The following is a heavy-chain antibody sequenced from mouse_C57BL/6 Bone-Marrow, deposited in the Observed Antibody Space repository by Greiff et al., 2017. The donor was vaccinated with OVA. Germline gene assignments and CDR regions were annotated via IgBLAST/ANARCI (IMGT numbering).Heavy chain of an antibody. CDR1: GYTFTSYW. V-gene: IGHV1-55*01. CDR3: ERSGITSVEGDFSMDD. CDR2: IYPGSGRT. D-gene: IGHD1-1*01. Sequence: QVQLQQPGAELVKPGASVKMSCKASGYTFTSYWITWVKQRPGQGLEWIGDIYPGSGRTNYNEKFKGKATLTVDTSSSTAYMQLSSLTSEDSAVNYGERSGITSVEGDFSMDDWGQGTSVTVSS. J-gene: IGHJ4*01.